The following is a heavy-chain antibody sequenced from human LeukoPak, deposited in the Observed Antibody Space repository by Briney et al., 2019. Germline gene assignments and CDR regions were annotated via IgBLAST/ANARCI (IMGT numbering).Heavy chain of an antibody. CDR1: GFTFSSYS. CDR3: ARVRVVKNPLDY. CDR2: ISSSSTI. D-gene: IGHD3-3*01. J-gene: IGHJ4*02. V-gene: IGHV3-48*01. Sequence: GGSPRLSCAASGFTFSSYSMDWVRQAPGKGLEWVSYISSSSTIYYADSVKGRFTISRDNAKNSLYLQMNSLRAEDTAVYYCARVRVVKNPLDYWGQGTLVTVSS.